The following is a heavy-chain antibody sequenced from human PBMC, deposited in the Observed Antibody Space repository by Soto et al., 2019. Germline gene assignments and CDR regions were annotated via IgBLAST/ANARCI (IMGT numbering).Heavy chain of an antibody. V-gene: IGHV4-59*01. CDR2: INYSGST. Sequence: PSETLSLTCTVSRDSISDNYWSWIRQPPGKGLEWIGYINYSGSTNYNPSPNGRASMSVHTSKNQFSLTLTSVTAADTAFYYCARIHTPLMLAWFDPWGQGTLVTVSS. CDR1: RDSISDNY. CDR3: ARIHTPLMLAWFDP. D-gene: IGHD2-8*01. J-gene: IGHJ5*02.